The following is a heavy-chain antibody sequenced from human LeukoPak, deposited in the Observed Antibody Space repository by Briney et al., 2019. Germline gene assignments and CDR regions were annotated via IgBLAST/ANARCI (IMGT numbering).Heavy chain of an antibody. CDR2: INHSGST. D-gene: IGHD2-2*01. CDR1: GGSFSGYY. J-gene: IGHJ4*02. V-gene: IGHV4-34*01. CDR3: ARGRLPAANTLFDY. Sequence: PSETLSLTCTVSGGSFSGYYWSRIRQPPGKGLEWIGEINHSGSTNYNPSLKSRVTISVDTSKNQFSLKLSSVTAADTAVYYCARGRLPAANTLFDYWGQGTLVTVSS.